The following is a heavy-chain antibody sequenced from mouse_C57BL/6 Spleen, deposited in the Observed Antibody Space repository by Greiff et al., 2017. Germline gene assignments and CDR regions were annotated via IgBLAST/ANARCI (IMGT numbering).Heavy chain of an antibody. CDR1: GFNIKDDY. J-gene: IGHJ3*01. D-gene: IGHD1-1*02. V-gene: IGHV14-4*01. CDR3: TTGMAVAPFAY. CDR2: IDPENGDT. Sequence: VQLKESGAELVRPGASVKLSCTASGFNIKDDYMHWVKQRPEQGLEWIGWIDPENGDTEYASKFQGKATITADTSSNTAYLQLSSLTSEDTAVYYCTTGMAVAPFAYWGQGTLVTVSA.